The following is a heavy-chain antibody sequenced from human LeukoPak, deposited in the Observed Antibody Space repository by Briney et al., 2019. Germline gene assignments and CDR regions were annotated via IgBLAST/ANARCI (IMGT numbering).Heavy chain of an antibody. CDR1: GYTFTSYG. V-gene: IGHV1-18*01. CDR3: ARDWYQAYFQQ. Sequence: ASVKVSCKASGYTFTSYGISWVRQAPGQGLEWMGGISAYNGNTNYAQKLQGRVTMTTDTSTSTAYMELRRLRSDDRAVYYCARDWYQAYFQQRGQGTLVTVSS. CDR2: ISAYNGNT. D-gene: IGHD6-13*01. J-gene: IGHJ1*01.